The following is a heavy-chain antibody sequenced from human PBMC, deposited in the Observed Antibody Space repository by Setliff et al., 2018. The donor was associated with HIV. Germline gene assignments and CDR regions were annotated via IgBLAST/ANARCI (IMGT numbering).Heavy chain of an antibody. D-gene: IGHD1-20*01. V-gene: IGHV4-39*07. CDR3: ARGYGSWDY. J-gene: IGHJ4*02. CDR1: GGSIGSSSYY. Sequence: PSETLSLTCTVSGGSIGSSSYYWGWIRQPPGKGLEWLANVYYSGGTYYNPSLNSRVTMSVDTSKNQFSLKLSSVTAADTAIYYCARGYGSWDYWGQGTLVTSPQ. CDR2: VYYSGGT.